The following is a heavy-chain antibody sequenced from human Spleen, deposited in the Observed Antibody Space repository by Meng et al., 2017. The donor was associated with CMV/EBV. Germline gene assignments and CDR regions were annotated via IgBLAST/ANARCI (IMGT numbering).Heavy chain of an antibody. CDR2: ISRSGNTI. D-gene: IGHD6-13*01. V-gene: IGHV3-11*04. CDR1: RFTFSDYY. J-gene: IGHJ4*02. Sequence: SRFTFSDYYMSWIRQAPGKGLEWVSYISRSGNTIYYADFVKGRFTISRDNAKNSLYLQMNSLRAEDTAVYYCAREQITAAAPYHFDYWGQGTLVTVSS. CDR3: AREQITAAAPYHFDY.